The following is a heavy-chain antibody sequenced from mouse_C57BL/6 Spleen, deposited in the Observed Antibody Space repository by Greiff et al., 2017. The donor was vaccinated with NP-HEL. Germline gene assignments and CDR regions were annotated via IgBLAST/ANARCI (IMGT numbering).Heavy chain of an antibody. V-gene: IGHV1-19*01. CDR1: GYTFTDYY. J-gene: IGHJ1*03. CDR3: ARGDYGSSLWYFDV. CDR2: INPYNGGT. D-gene: IGHD1-1*01. Sequence: VQLKESGPVLVKPGASVKMSCKASGYTFTDYYMNWVKQSHGKSLEWIGVINPYNGGTSYNQKFKGKATLTVDKSSSTAYMELNSLTSEDSAVYYCARGDYGSSLWYFDVWGTGTTVTVSS.